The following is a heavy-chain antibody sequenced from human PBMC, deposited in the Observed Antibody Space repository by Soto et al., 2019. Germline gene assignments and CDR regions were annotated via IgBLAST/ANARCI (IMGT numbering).Heavy chain of an antibody. J-gene: IGHJ5*02. CDR1: GYSISSGYY. V-gene: IGHV4-38-2*01. Sequence: PSETLSLTCAVSGYSISSGYYWGWIRQPPGKGLEWIGYIYHSGSTYYNPSLKSRVTISVDTSKNQFSLKLSSVTAADTAVYYCARGRSITNDWFDPWGQGTPVTVSS. CDR3: ARGRSITNDWFDP. CDR2: IYHSGST. D-gene: IGHD3-10*01.